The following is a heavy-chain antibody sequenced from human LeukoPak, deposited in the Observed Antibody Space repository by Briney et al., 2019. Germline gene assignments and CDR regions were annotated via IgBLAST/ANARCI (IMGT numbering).Heavy chain of an antibody. CDR2: ISGGSGTT. V-gene: IGHV3-23*01. CDR1: GYTFSSYG. CDR3: AKFDEALTGYFGY. D-gene: IGHD3-9*01. Sequence: GGSLRLSCAASGYTFSSYGMSWVRQSPGKGLEWVSGISGGSGTTYYAYYADSVKGRFTISRDNSKNTLYLQMNSLRAEDTAVYYCAKFDEALTGYFGYWGQGTLVTVSS. J-gene: IGHJ4*02.